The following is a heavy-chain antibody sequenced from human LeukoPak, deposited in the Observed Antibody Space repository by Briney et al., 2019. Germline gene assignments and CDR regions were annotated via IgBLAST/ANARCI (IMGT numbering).Heavy chain of an antibody. Sequence: ASVKVSCKASGYTFTSYGISWVRQAPGQGLEWMGWINPNSGGTNYAQKFQGRVTITADKSTSTAYMELSSLRSEDTAVYYCAREGPAAMLDYYYYYMDVWGKGTTVTVSS. J-gene: IGHJ6*03. V-gene: IGHV1-18*01. D-gene: IGHD2-2*01. CDR3: AREGPAAMLDYYYYYMDV. CDR1: GYTFTSYG. CDR2: INPNSGGT.